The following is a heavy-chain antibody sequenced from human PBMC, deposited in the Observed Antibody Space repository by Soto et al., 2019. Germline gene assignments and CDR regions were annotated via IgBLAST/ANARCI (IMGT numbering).Heavy chain of an antibody. D-gene: IGHD1-1*01. CDR1: GFSFSRYW. J-gene: IGHJ4*02. Sequence: EVQLVESGGDLVQPAGSLRLSCEASGFSFSRYWMTWVRQAPGKRLEYVAIIRQDGSEKKYVDSVMGRFTISSDNANTSSYLQMNSLRDDDTAVYYCMNTTRDRPFDYWGQGTLVNDSS. CDR3: MNTTRDRPFDY. V-gene: IGHV3-7*03. CDR2: IRQDGSEK.